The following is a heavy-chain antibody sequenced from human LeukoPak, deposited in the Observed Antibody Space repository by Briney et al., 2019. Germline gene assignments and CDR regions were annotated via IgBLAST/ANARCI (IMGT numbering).Heavy chain of an antibody. D-gene: IGHD6-19*01. V-gene: IGHV7-4-1*02. CDR1: GYTFTSYA. J-gene: IGHJ4*02. Sequence: ASVKVPCKASGYTFTSYAMNWVRQAPGQGLEWMGWINTNTGNRTYAQGFTGRFVFSLDTSVSTAYLQISSLKAEDTAVYCCARYGSSGWYYPFDYWGQGTLVTVSS. CDR2: INTNTGNR. CDR3: ARYGSSGWYYPFDY.